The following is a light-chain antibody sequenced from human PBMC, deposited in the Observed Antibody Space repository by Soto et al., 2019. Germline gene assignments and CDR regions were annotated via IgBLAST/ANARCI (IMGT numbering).Light chain of an antibody. CDR2: DVS. J-gene: IGKJ1*01. CDR1: QSITTW. CDR3: QHYKMYSPWT. V-gene: IGKV1-5*01. Sequence: DIQMTQSPSTVSAYVGDSVTITCLASQSITTWLAWYQQRPGKAPKLLIYDVSSLQSGAPSRFSDSGSGTEFALTISSLQPDDFATYYCQHYKMYSPWTVGQGTKVEIK.